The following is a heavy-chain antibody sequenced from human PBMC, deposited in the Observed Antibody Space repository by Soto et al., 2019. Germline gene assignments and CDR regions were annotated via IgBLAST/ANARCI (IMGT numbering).Heavy chain of an antibody. D-gene: IGHD4-4*01. Sequence: PSETLSLTCTVSGDSISSSNYHWGWIRQPPGKGLEWIGSIYYSGSTYYNPSLKSRVTISVDTSKNQFSLKLSSVTAADKAVHYCARSGGLQHIDYWGQGTLVTVSS. J-gene: IGHJ4*02. CDR2: IYYSGST. CDR3: ARSGGLQHIDY. CDR1: GDSISSSNYH. V-gene: IGHV4-39*01.